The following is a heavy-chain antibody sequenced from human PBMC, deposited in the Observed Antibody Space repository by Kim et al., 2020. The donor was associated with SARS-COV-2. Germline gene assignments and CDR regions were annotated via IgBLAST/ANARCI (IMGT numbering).Heavy chain of an antibody. J-gene: IGHJ4*02. V-gene: IGHV1-46*01. CDR2: INPSGGST. CDR1: GYTFTSYY. D-gene: IGHD3-16*01. Sequence: ASVKVSCKASGYTFTSYYMHWVRQAPGQGLEWMGIINPSGGSTSYAQKFQGRVTMTRDTSTSTVYMELSSLRSEDTAVYYCARDRLAIGGRYGRGKNFDYWGQGTLVTVSS. CDR3: ARDRLAIGGRYGRGKNFDY.